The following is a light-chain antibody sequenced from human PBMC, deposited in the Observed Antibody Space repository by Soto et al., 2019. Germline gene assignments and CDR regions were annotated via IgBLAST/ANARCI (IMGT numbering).Light chain of an antibody. CDR1: KIGSTS. CDR3: QVWNSSSDHPV. Sequence: SYELPQPPSVAVAPGQTARITCGGNKIGSTSVHWYQQKPGQAPVLVVYHDSVRPSGIPERFSGSNSGNTATLTISRVEAGDEADYFCQVWNSSSDHPVFGGGTKLTVL. J-gene: IGLJ3*02. CDR2: HDS. V-gene: IGLV3-21*02.